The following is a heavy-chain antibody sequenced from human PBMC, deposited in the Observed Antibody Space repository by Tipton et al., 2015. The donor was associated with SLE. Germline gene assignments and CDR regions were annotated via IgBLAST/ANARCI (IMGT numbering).Heavy chain of an antibody. V-gene: IGHV4-59*01. CDR1: GGSMKSYY. J-gene: IGHJ3*02. CDR3: ARAEGSWDAFDI. CDR2: IYYTGST. Sequence: TLSLTCTVSGGSMKSYYWSWIRQTPGKGLEWIAYIYYTGSTNYNDSLKSRVTIFVGTSKNQFTLKLSSVTAADTAVYYCARAEGSWDAFDIWGQGTMVTVSS. D-gene: IGHD2-15*01.